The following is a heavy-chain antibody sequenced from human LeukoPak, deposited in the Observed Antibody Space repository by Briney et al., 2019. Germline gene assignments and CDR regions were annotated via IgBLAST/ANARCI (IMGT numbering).Heavy chain of an antibody. CDR2: ISGSGTTT. V-gene: IGHV3-23*01. D-gene: IGHD1-26*01. CDR3: AKDRGY. J-gene: IGHJ4*02. Sequence: PGGSLRLSCAASGFTFTTFAMTWVRQAPGKGLEWVSAISGSGTTTYYADSVKGRFTISRDNLKNTLYLQMNSLRAEDTAVYYCAKDRGYWGQGTLVTVSS. CDR1: GFTFTTFA.